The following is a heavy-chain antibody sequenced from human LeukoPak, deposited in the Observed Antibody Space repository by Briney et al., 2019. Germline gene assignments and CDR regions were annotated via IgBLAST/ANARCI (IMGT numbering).Heavy chain of an antibody. J-gene: IGHJ6*02. V-gene: IGHV1-2*02. D-gene: IGHD3-22*01. CDR3: ARMIVARGGMDV. Sequence: GASVKVSCKASGYTFTGYYMHRVRQAPGQGLEWMGWINPNSGGTNYAQKFQGRVTMTRDTSISTAYMELSRLRSDDTAVYYCARMIVARGGMDVWGQGTTVTVSS. CDR1: GYTFTGYY. CDR2: INPNSGGT.